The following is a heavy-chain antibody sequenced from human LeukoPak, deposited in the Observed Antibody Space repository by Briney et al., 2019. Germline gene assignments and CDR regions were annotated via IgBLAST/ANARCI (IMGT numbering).Heavy chain of an antibody. V-gene: IGHV4-59*12. D-gene: IGHD2-2*01. J-gene: IGHJ4*02. CDR3: ARVAVPAATH. CDR1: GGSISSYY. CDR2: IYYSGST. Sequence: PSETLSLTCTVSGGSISSYYWSWIRQPPGKGLEWIGYIYYSGSTNYNPSLKSRVTISVDTSKNQFSLKLSSVTAADTAVYYCARVAVPAATHWGQGTLVTVSS.